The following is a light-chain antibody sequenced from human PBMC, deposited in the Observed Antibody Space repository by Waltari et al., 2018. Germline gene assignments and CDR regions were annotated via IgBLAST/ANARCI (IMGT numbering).Light chain of an antibody. CDR2: GAS. Sequence: EIVMTQSPATLSVSPGERATLSCRASQSVSSKLAWYQQKPGQAPRLLIYGASTRATGIPARFSGSGSGTEFTLTLSSLQSEDFAVYYCQQYNNWPRTFGQGTRLGIK. CDR1: QSVSSK. V-gene: IGKV3-15*01. CDR3: QQYNNWPRT. J-gene: IGKJ5*01.